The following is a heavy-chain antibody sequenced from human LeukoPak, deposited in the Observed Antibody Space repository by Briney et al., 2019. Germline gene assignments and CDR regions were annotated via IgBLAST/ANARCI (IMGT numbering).Heavy chain of an antibody. D-gene: IGHD6-13*01. J-gene: IGHJ6*02. Sequence: XXRQAPGXGLEWMGWISAYNGNTNYAQNLKGRVTMTTHTSTSTAYMELRSLRSDDTAVYYCARDRQLGVWGQGTTVTVSS. CDR3: ARDRQLGV. V-gene: IGHV1-18*01. CDR2: ISAYNGNT.